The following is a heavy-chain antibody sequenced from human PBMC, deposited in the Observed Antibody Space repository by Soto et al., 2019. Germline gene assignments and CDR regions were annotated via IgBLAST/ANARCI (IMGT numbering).Heavy chain of an antibody. Sequence: SETLSLTCAVSGGSISSSNWWSWVRQPPGKGLEWIGEINHSGSTNYNPSLKSRVTISVDTSKNQFSLKLSSVTAADTAVYYCARAGLWFGELFNWFDPWGQGTLVTVSS. CDR3: ARAGLWFGELFNWFDP. CDR2: INHSGST. J-gene: IGHJ5*02. V-gene: IGHV4-4*02. CDR1: GGSISSSNW. D-gene: IGHD3-10*01.